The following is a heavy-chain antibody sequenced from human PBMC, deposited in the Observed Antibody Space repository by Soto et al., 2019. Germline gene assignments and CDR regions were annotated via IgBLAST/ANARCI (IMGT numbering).Heavy chain of an antibody. D-gene: IGHD3-22*01. CDR1: GYTFTNYA. J-gene: IGHJ4*02. V-gene: IGHV1-3*01. CDR2: INAGNGNT. CDR3: ARSSGYYYLEY. Sequence: VQLVQSGAEVKKPGASVKVSCKASGYTFTNYAMHWVRQAPGQRLEWMGWINAGNGNTKYSQQFQGRVTITRDTSASTAYMELSSLRSEDTAVYYCARSSGYYYLEYWGQGTLVTVSS.